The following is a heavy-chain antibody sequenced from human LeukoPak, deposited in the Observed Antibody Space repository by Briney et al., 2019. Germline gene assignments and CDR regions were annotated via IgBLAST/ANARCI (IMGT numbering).Heavy chain of an antibody. V-gene: IGHV4-59*01. D-gene: IGHD5-18*01. Sequence: SETLSLTCTVSGGSISSYYWSWIRQPPGKGLEWIGYIYYSGSTNYNPSLKSRVTISVDTSKNQFSLKLSSVTAADTAVYYCARGHEYSYGHNWFDPWGQGTLVTVSS. CDR3: ARGHEYSYGHNWFDP. J-gene: IGHJ5*02. CDR2: IYYSGST. CDR1: GGSISSYY.